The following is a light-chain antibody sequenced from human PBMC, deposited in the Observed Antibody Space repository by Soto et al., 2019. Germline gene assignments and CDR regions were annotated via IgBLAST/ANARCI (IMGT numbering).Light chain of an antibody. CDR3: ASWDDSLNGPV. Sequence: QSVLTQPPSASGTPGQRVTISCSGGSSNIGTNTVNWYQHLPGTAPKLLIYSNNQRPSGVPDRFSGSKSATSASLAISGLQSEDEADYYCASWDDSLNGPVFGGGTKLTVL. CDR1: SSNIGTNT. J-gene: IGLJ2*01. CDR2: SNN. V-gene: IGLV1-44*01.